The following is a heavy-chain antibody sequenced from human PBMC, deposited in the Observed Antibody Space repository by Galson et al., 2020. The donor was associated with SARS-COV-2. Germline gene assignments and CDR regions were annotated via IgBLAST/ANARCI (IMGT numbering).Heavy chain of an antibody. Sequence: GESLKISCAASGFAFSRHTMNWVRQSPGKGLEWVSGLSGSGDSTFYTDSVKGRFTISRDNSKNTVYLQMNSLRAEDTAVYYCAKDQWGSGWTYYYYGMDVWGQGTTVTVSS. CDR2: LSGSGDST. D-gene: IGHD6-25*01. V-gene: IGHV3-23*01. CDR1: GFAFSRHT. J-gene: IGHJ6*02. CDR3: AKDQWGSGWTYYYYGMDV.